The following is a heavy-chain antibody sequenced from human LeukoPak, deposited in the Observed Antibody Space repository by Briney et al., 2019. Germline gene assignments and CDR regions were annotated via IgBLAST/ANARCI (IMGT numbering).Heavy chain of an antibody. V-gene: IGHV3-9*01. J-gene: IGHJ4*02. CDR3: AKDMAYYYDSSGSHPFDY. CDR1: GFTFDDYA. Sequence: GGSLRLSCAASGFTFDDYAMHRVRQAPGKGLEWVSGISWNSGSIGYADSVKGRFTISRDNAKNSLYLQMNSLRAEDTALYYCAKDMAYYYDSSGSHPFDYWGQGTLVTVSS. D-gene: IGHD3-22*01. CDR2: ISWNSGSI.